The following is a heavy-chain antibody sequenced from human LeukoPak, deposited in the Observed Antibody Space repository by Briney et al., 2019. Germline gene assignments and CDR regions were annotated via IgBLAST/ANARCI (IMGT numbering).Heavy chain of an antibody. Sequence: PGGSLRLSCAASGFTFSSYSMNWVRQAPGKGLEWLGRIKPNTDGGTAAYAAPVEDRFTISRDDLKGMLYLQMNSLKIEDTAVYYCATYPQNRHWGQGTLVIVSS. V-gene: IGHV3-15*01. D-gene: IGHD2/OR15-2a*01. J-gene: IGHJ4*02. CDR3: ATYPQNRH. CDR1: GFTFSSYS. CDR2: IKPNTDGGTA.